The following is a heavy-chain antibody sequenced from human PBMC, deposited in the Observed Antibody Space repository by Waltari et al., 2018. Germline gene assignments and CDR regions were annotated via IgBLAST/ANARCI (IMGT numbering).Heavy chain of an antibody. CDR3: ARTVTTIGAFDI. CDR1: GGSISSGSYY. Sequence: QVQLQESGPGLVKPSQTLSLTCTVSGGSISSGSYYWRWIRQPAGKGLEWIGYIYTSGSTNYNPSLKSRVTISVDTSKNQFSLKLSSVTAADTAVYYCARTVTTIGAFDIWGQGTMVTVSS. V-gene: IGHV4-61*09. J-gene: IGHJ3*02. CDR2: IYTSGST. D-gene: IGHD4-17*01.